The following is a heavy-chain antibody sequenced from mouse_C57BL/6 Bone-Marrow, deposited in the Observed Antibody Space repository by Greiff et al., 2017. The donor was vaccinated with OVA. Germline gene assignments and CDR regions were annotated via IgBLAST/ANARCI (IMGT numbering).Heavy chain of an antibody. CDR1: GYTFTSYW. Sequence: QVQLQQPGAELVKPGASVKLSCKASGYTFTSYWMHWVKQRPGQGLEWIGMIHPNSGSTNYNEKFKSKATLTVDKSSSTAYMQRSSLTTEDSAVYYCARDLPPWYYDVWGTGTTVTVSS. V-gene: IGHV1-64*01. CDR2: IHPNSGST. D-gene: IGHD2-1*01. J-gene: IGHJ1*03. CDR3: ARDLPPWYYDV.